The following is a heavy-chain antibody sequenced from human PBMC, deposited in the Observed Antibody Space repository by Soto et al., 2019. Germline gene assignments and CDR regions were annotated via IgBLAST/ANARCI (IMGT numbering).Heavy chain of an antibody. J-gene: IGHJ4*02. D-gene: IGHD6-19*01. CDR1: GFTLSDYA. CDR2: VSHDGRNT. Sequence: VQLVESGGGVVQPGMSLRLSCAASGFTLSDYAMHWVRQAPGKGLEWVAVVSHDGRNTHYPDSVKGRCTISRDNFQNTVSLEMTSLSAEDMAVYYCGKGGRPWLVTSAFNYWGQGALVTVSS. CDR3: GKGGRPWLVTSAFNY. V-gene: IGHV3-30*18.